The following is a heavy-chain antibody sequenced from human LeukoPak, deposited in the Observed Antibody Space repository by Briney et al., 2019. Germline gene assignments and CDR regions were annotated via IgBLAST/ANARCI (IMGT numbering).Heavy chain of an antibody. Sequence: GESLKISCKASGYRFTNYWIGWVRQMPGKGLEWIWIIYPGDSDTRYSPSFQGQVTTSADKSISTAYLQWSSLKASDTAMYYCARRLIDRTSWSFDYWGQGTLVTVSS. CDR3: ARRLIDRTSWSFDY. V-gene: IGHV5-51*01. CDR1: GYRFTNYW. D-gene: IGHD6-13*01. CDR2: IYPGDSDT. J-gene: IGHJ4*02.